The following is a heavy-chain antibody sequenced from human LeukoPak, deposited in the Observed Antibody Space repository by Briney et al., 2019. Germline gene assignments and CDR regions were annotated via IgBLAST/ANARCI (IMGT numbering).Heavy chain of an antibody. D-gene: IGHD6-19*01. CDR2: IYYSGST. J-gene: IGHJ4*02. CDR3: ARGASQQWLGDFDY. CDR1: GGSISSYY. V-gene: IGHV4-59*12. Sequence: PSETLSLTCTVSGGSISSYYWSWIRQPPGKGLEWIGYIYYSGSTNYNPSLKSRVTISVDTSKNQFSLKLSSVTAADTAVYYCARGASQQWLGDFDYWGQGTLVTVSS.